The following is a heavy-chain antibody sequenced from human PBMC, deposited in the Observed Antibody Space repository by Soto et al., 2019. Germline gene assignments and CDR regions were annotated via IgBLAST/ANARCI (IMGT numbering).Heavy chain of an antibody. V-gene: IGHV3-21*06. D-gene: IGHD3-9*01. CDR1: GFIFSSHN. CDR3: ARLVASETGYGMDV. CDR2: IPGSSSYI. J-gene: IGHJ6*02. Sequence: DVQLVESGGGLVKPGGSLRLSCAASGFIFSSHNMNWVRQAPGKGLEWVSSIPGSSSYIFYADSVKGRFTISRDNAKNTVYLQLNSLRAEDTGVYYCARLVASETGYGMDVWGQGTTVTVSS.